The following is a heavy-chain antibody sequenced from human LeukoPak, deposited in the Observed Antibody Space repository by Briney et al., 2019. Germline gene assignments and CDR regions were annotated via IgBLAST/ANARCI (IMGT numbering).Heavy chain of an antibody. CDR1: GFTFSSHS. D-gene: IGHD4-23*01. CDR3: AREFYGGTDY. Sequence: GGSLRLSCTASGFTFSSHSMNWVRQAPGKGLGWLSYISSGRSIIYYADSVKGRFTISRDDAKNSLYLQMNSLRAEDTAVYYCAREFYGGTDYWGQGTLVTVSS. J-gene: IGHJ4*02. CDR2: ISSGRSII. V-gene: IGHV3-48*04.